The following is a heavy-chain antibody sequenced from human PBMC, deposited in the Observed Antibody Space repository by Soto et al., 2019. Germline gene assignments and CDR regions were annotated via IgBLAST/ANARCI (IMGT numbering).Heavy chain of an antibody. Sequence: QVQLQESGPGLVKPSQTLSLTCTVSGGSISSGGYYWSWIRQHPGKGLEGIGYIYYSGSTYYDPSLKSRVTISVDTSKNQFSLKLSSVTAADTAVYYCARDHRGVRGSYRMHWFDPWGQGTLVTVSS. D-gene: IGHD3-16*02. CDR2: IYYSGST. V-gene: IGHV4-31*03. CDR1: GGSISSGGYY. CDR3: ARDHRGVRGSYRMHWFDP. J-gene: IGHJ5*02.